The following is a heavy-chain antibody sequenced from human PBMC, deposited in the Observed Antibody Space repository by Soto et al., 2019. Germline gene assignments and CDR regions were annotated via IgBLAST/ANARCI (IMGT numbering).Heavy chain of an antibody. D-gene: IGHD3-22*01. Sequence: GGSLRLSCAASGFTFSSYGMHWVRQAPGKGLEWVAVISYDGSNKYYADSVKGRFTISRDNSKNTLYLQMNSLRAEDTAVYYCAKDRTSSGYYYGNYFDYWGQGTLV. CDR3: AKDRTSSGYYYGNYFDY. CDR2: ISYDGSNK. CDR1: GFTFSSYG. J-gene: IGHJ4*02. V-gene: IGHV3-30*18.